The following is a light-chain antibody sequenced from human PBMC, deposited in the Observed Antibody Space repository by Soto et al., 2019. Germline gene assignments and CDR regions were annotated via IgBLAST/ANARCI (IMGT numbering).Light chain of an antibody. CDR1: SSHVDTYNY. V-gene: IGLV2-14*01. Sequence: QSVLTQPASVSGSPGQSITISCTGSSSHVDTYNYITWYQQLPGKAPKVIIYDVSNRPSGVSDSFSGSKSGNTASLTISGLLTEDAGDYYCSSYTSTTPFVFGTGTKLTVL. CDR3: SSYTSTTPFV. CDR2: DVS. J-gene: IGLJ1*01.